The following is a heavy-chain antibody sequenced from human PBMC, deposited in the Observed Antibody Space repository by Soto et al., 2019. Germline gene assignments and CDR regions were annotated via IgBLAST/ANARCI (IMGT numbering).Heavy chain of an antibody. V-gene: IGHV1-18*01. J-gene: IGHJ4*02. CDR1: GYTFTSYG. D-gene: IGHD2-8*01. CDR3: AGQGNGDDY. CDR2: IRSYNNST. Sequence: QVQLVQSGAEVKKPGASVKVSCKASGYTFTSYGVNWVLQAPGQGLEWMGWIRSYNNSTNYTQKRQARVTMTTDTSTNTAYMELWSLRSEDTAVYYCAGQGNGDDYGGQGNLVTVSS.